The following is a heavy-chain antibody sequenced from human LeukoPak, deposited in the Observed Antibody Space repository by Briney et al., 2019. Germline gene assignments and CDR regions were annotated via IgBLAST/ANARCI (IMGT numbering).Heavy chain of an antibody. Sequence: GGSLRLSCAASGFTFSSYAMSWVRQAPGKGLEWVAFIRYDGSNKYYADSVKGRFTISRDNSKNTLYLQMNSLRAEDTAVYYCAKGPTYYDILTGSDYWGQGTLVTVSS. V-gene: IGHV3-30*02. CDR2: IRYDGSNK. D-gene: IGHD3-9*01. CDR3: AKGPTYYDILTGSDY. J-gene: IGHJ4*02. CDR1: GFTFSSYA.